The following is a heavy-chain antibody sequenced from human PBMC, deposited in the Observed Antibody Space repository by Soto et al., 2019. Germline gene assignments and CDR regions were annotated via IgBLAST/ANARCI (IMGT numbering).Heavy chain of an antibody. J-gene: IGHJ6*02. CDR2: IWADGNKE. CDR3: ARDRNGGWFHMDV. CDR1: WFPFWHFW. D-gene: IGHD6-19*01. Sequence: QVQLVESGGGVVQPGGALGLLRVRVWFPFWHFWIDLVRQGPGKGLEWVAVIWADGNKESYADSVKGRFAISRDNSKDTLYLEMNSLRVEDTAVYFCARDRNGGWFHMDVWGQGTTVSVSS. V-gene: IGHV3-33*01.